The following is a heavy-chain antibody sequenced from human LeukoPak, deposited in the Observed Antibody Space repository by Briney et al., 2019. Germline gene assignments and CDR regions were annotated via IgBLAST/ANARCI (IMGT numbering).Heavy chain of an antibody. D-gene: IGHD6-19*01. J-gene: IGHJ4*02. Sequence: ASVKVSCKASGYTFTGYYMHWVRQAPGQGLEWMGWINPNSGGTNYAQKFQGRVTMTRDTSISTAYMELSRLRSDDTAVYYCARDQIAGIAVAGGGGDYWGQGTLVTVSS. CDR2: INPNSGGT. CDR1: GYTFTGYY. CDR3: ARDQIAGIAVAGGGGDY. V-gene: IGHV1-2*02.